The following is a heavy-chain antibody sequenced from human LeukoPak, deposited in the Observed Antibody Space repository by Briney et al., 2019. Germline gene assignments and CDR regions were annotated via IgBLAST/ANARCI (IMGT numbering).Heavy chain of an antibody. CDR3: ARVAQKLERIAVAGTSEWRANWYFDL. D-gene: IGHD6-19*01. V-gene: IGHV4-61*05. CDR1: GGSISISSRSYS. J-gene: IGHJ2*01. Sequence: SETLSLTCTVSGGSISISSRSYSWDWIRQPPGKGLEWLGRINASGSTNYNPSLKSRVTMSVDTSQNQFFLKVNSVTAADTAVYYCARVAQKLERIAVAGTSEWRANWYFDLWGRGTLVTVSS. CDR2: INASGST.